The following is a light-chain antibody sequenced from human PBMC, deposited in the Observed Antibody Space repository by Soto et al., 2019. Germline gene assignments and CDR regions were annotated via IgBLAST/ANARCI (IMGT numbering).Light chain of an antibody. CDR1: SRDVGYYNF. V-gene: IGLV2-14*01. CDR2: EVS. J-gene: IGLJ3*02. Sequence: QSALTQPASVSGSHGQSITISCTGTSRDVGYYNFVSWYQQHPGKAPKLMIYEVSNRPSGVSNRFSGSKSGNTASLPISGLQAEDEADYYCSSYTSSNTWVCGGGTKLTVL. CDR3: SSYTSSNTWV.